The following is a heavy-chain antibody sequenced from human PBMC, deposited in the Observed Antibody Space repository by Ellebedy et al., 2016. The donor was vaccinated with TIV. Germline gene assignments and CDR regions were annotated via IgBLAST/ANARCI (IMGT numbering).Heavy chain of an antibody. CDR2: ISGSGGST. CDR1: GFTFSRYA. CDR3: AREPREWLVRGYFDY. D-gene: IGHD6-19*01. J-gene: IGHJ4*02. V-gene: IGHV3-23*01. Sequence: PGGSLRLSCAASGFTFSRYAMSWVRQAPGKGLEWVSVISGSGGSTYYADSVKGRFTIYSDNSKNTLYLQMNSLRAGDTAVYYCAREPREWLVRGYFDYWGQGTLVTVSS.